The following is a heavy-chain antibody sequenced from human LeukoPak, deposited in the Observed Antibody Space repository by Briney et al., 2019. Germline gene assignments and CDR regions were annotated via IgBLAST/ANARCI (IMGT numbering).Heavy chain of an antibody. CDR2: IYYSGST. CDR1: GGSISSGGYY. CDR3: ARRSTYYDYVWGSYRNNWFDP. D-gene: IGHD3-16*02. V-gene: IGHV4-31*03. J-gene: IGHJ5*02. Sequence: PSQTLSLTCTVSGGSISSGGYYWSWIRQHPGKGLEWIGYIYYSGSTYYNPSLKSRVTISVDTSKNQFSLKLSSVTAADTAVYYCARRSTYYDYVWGSYRNNWFDPWGQGTLVTVSS.